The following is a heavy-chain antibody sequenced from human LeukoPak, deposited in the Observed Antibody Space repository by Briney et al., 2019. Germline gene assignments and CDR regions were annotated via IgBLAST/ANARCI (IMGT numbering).Heavy chain of an antibody. CDR3: ARDVGSGWYHFDN. V-gene: IGHV3-74*01. J-gene: IGHJ4*02. CDR1: GFTFSRYW. CDR2: INSDGSST. D-gene: IGHD6-19*01. Sequence: GGSLRLSCAASGFTFSRYWMHWVRQAPGKGLVWVSRINSDGSSTTYADSVKGRFTIARDNAENTLYLQMNSLRVEDTAVYYCARDVGSGWYHFDNWGQGTLVTVSS.